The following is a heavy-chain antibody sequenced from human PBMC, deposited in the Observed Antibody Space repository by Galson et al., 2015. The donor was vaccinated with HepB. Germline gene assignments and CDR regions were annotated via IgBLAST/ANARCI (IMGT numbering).Heavy chain of an antibody. D-gene: IGHD3-10*01. CDR2: ISAYNGNT. Sequence: SVKVSCKASGYTFTSYGISWVRQAPGQGLEWMGWISAYNGNTNYAQKLQGRVTMTTDTSTSTAYMELRSLRSDDTAVYYCARLGVRGVIPAYYYYYGMDVWGQGTTVTVSS. V-gene: IGHV1-18*01. CDR3: ARLGVRGVIPAYYYYYGMDV. J-gene: IGHJ6*02. CDR1: GYTFTSYG.